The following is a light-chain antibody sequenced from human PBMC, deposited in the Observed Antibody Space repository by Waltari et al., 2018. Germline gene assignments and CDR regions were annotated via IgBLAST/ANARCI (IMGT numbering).Light chain of an antibody. CDR3: ESADNSGAYV. Sequence: SYELTQPPSVSVSPGQTAKITCSGDALPNQFAYWFQQKPGQAPVLIIYKDSRRPSGIPERFSGSNSWTTVTLTITGVQAEDEADYYCESADNSGAYVFGGGTKVSVL. V-gene: IGLV3-25*03. CDR2: KDS. CDR1: ALPNQF. J-gene: IGLJ1*01.